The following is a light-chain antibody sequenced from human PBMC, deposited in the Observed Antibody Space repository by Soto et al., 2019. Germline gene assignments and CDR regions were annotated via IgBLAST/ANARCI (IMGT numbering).Light chain of an antibody. V-gene: IGLV1-47*01. CDR1: SYNIGSNY. J-gene: IGLJ2*01. CDR2: RNN. Sequence: QSVPTQPPSASGTPGQRVTISCSGSSYNIGSNYVYWYQQLPGTAPKLLIYRNNQRPSGVPDRFSGSKSGTSASLAISGLRSEDEADYYCAAWDDSLSGVVFGGGTKVTVL. CDR3: AAWDDSLSGVV.